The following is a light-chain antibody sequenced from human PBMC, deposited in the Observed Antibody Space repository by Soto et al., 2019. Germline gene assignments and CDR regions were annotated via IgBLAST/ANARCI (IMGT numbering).Light chain of an antibody. CDR2: GAS. V-gene: IGKV3-11*01. Sequence: EVVLTQSPVTLSLSPGERATLSCRASQGVSTDLAWYQQRPGQAPRLLIYGASNRATGIPARFSGSGSGTDFTLTVSNLESEDFAVYYCQQCSNWPLTFGGGTKVDIK. CDR1: QGVSTD. J-gene: IGKJ4*01. CDR3: QQCSNWPLT.